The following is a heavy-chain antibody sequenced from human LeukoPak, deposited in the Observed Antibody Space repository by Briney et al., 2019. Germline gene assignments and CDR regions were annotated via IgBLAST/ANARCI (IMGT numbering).Heavy chain of an antibody. J-gene: IGHJ4*02. D-gene: IGHD2-2*01. V-gene: IGHV4-31*03. CDR2: IYYSGST. CDR3: ARVKAHDCSSTSCYPDVDYFDY. Sequence: SETLSLTCTVSGGSISSGGYYWSWIRQHPGKGLEWIGYIYYSGSTYYNPYLKSRVTISVDTSKNQFSLKLSSVTAADTAVYYCARVKAHDCSSTSCYPDVDYFDYWGQGTLVTVSS. CDR1: GGSISSGGYY.